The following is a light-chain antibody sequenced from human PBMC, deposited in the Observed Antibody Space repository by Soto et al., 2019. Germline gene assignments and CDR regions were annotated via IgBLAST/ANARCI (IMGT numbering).Light chain of an antibody. CDR3: QQHNNWPPWT. V-gene: IGKV3-15*01. J-gene: IGKJ1*01. Sequence: EIVMTQSPATLSVSPGERATLSCRASQSVSSNLAWYQQKPGQAPRRLMYGASTRATGIPDRFSGSGSGTEFTLTISSLEPEDFAVYYCQQHNNWPPWTFGQGTKVEIK. CDR1: QSVSSN. CDR2: GAS.